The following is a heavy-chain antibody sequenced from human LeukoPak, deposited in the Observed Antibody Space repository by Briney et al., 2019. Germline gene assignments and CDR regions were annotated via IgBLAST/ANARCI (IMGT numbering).Heavy chain of an antibody. V-gene: IGHV1-69*13. Sequence: SVKVSCKASGGTFSSYAISWVRQAPGQGLEWMGGIIPVFGTANYAQKFQGRVTITADESTSTAYMELSSLRSEDTAVYYCARDLGYYYDSSGYSWGQGTLVTVSS. J-gene: IGHJ4*02. D-gene: IGHD3-22*01. CDR2: IIPVFGTA. CDR1: GGTFSSYA. CDR3: ARDLGYYYDSSGYS.